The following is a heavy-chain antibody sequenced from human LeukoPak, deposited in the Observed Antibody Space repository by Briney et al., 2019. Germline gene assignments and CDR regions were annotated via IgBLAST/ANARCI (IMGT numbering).Heavy chain of an antibody. Sequence: GGSLRLSCAASGFTFSSYEMNWVRQAPGKGLEWVSYISSNGSNIYYADSVKGRFTISRDNAKNSLYLQMNSLRAEDTAVYYCARGPHYEYYYYYGMDVWGQGTPVTVS. D-gene: IGHD4-17*01. V-gene: IGHV3-48*03. CDR2: ISSNGSNI. CDR1: GFTFSSYE. CDR3: ARGPHYEYYYYYGMDV. J-gene: IGHJ6*02.